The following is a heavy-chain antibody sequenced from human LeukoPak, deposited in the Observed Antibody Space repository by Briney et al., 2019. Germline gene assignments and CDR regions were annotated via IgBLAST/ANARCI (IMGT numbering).Heavy chain of an antibody. CDR2: ISGSGDFT. Sequence: GGSLRLSCAASGFSFSTYGMSWVRQAPGKGLEWVSAISGSGDFTYYADSVKGRFTISRDNSKNILFLQMNSLRDEDTAVYYCARWNGPGDYWGQGTLVTVSS. J-gene: IGHJ4*02. D-gene: IGHD1-1*01. CDR3: ARWNGPGDY. CDR1: GFSFSTYG. V-gene: IGHV3-23*01.